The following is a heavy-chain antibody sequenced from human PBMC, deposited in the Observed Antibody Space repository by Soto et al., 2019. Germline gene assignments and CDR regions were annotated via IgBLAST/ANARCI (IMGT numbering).Heavy chain of an antibody. V-gene: IGHV1-24*01. Sequence: QVQLVQSGAEVKNPGASVKVSCKVLGYTVNDLSIHWVRQAPGKGLEWVGGFDPEHGEAVYAQKFQGRVTMTEETSTDTAYMELSNLRSEDTAVYYCVKGGSRGRYYYYYGVDVWGQGTTVTVSS. CDR3: VKGGSRGRYYYYYGVDV. CDR2: FDPEHGEA. CDR1: GYTVNDLS. D-gene: IGHD1-26*01. J-gene: IGHJ6*02.